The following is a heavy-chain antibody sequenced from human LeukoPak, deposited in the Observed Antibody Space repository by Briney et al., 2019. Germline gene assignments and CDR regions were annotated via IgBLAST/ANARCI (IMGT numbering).Heavy chain of an antibody. D-gene: IGHD2-15*01. CDR3: ARGPSGCSGGTCYHDY. CDR2: INTDTGNP. J-gene: IGHJ4*02. CDR1: GYTFTNYA. Sequence: ASVKVSCKASGYTFTNYAMNWVRQAPGQGLEWMGWINTDTGNPRYTQGFTGQFVFSLDTSVSTAFLQISSLRAEDTAVYYCARGPSGCSGGTCYHDYWGQGTLVTVSS. V-gene: IGHV7-4-1*02.